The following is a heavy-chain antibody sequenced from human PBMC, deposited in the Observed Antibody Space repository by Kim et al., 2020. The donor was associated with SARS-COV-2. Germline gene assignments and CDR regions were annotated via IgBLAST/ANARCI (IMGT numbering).Heavy chain of an antibody. CDR1: GFTFSSYG. J-gene: IGHJ4*02. CDR2: ISYDGSNK. D-gene: IGHD3-22*01. CDR3: ARPLHYYDSSGPGY. V-gene: IGHV3-30*03. Sequence: GGSLRLSCAASGFTFSSYGMHWVRQAPGKGLEWVAVISYDGSNKYYADSVKGRFTISRDNSKNTLYLQMNSLRAEDTAVYYCARPLHYYDSSGPGYWGQGTLVTVSS.